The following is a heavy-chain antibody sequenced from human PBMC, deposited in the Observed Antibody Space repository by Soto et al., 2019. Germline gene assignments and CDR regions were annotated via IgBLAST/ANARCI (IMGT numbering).Heavy chain of an antibody. D-gene: IGHD4-4*01. CDR2: IKSDGSIT. CDR3: AREGYSNYDFYYLYMNA. Sequence: EVQLVESGGGLVQPGGSLRLSCAASGFSFSNYRMHWVRQAPGKGLVWVARIKSDGSITGYADSVKGRFTSSRDNAKNTLFLQMDSLRVEDTAVYYCAREGYSNYDFYYLYMNAWGKGTTVTVSS. CDR1: GFSFSNYR. V-gene: IGHV3-74*01. J-gene: IGHJ6*03.